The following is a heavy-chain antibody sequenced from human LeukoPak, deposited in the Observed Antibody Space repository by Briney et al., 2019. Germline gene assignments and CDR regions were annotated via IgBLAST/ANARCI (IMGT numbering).Heavy chain of an antibody. D-gene: IGHD6-13*01. V-gene: IGHV3-7*01. Sequence: SGGSLRLSCAASGFTFSSYWMSWVRQAPGKGLEWVANIKQDGSEKYYVDSVKGRFTISRDNAKNLPYLQMNSLRAEDTAVYYCAREYSSSWYYYYYMDVWGKGTTVTVSS. CDR2: IKQDGSEK. CDR1: GFTFSSYW. CDR3: AREYSSSWYYYYYMDV. J-gene: IGHJ6*03.